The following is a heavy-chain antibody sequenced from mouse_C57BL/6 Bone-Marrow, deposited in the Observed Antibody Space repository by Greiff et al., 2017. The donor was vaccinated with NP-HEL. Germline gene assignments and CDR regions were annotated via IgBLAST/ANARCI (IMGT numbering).Heavy chain of an antibody. V-gene: IGHV1-63*01. J-gene: IGHJ4*01. CDR1: GYTFTNYW. D-gene: IGHD2-3*01. Sequence: VQLVESGAELVRPGTSVKMSCKASGYTFTNYWIGWAKQRPGHGLEWIGDIYPGGGYTNYNEKFKGKATLTADKSSSTAYMQFSSLTSEDSAIYYCARDGYLYAMDYWGQGTSVTVSS. CDR2: IYPGGGYT. CDR3: ARDGYLYAMDY.